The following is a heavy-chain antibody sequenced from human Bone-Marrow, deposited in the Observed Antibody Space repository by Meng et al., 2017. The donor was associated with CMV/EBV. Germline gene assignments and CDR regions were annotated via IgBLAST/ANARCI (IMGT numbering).Heavy chain of an antibody. Sequence: GGSLRLSCAASGFTFSSYAMSWVRQAPGKGLEWVSAISGSGGSTYYADSVKGRFTISRDNSKNTLYLQMNSLRAEDTAVYYCAKDLPRGVFWSGYLLDYYYGMDVWGQGTTVTVSS. V-gene: IGHV3-23*01. CDR3: AKDLPRGVFWSGYLLDYYYGMDV. CDR1: GFTFSSYA. CDR2: ISGSGGST. D-gene: IGHD3-3*01. J-gene: IGHJ6*02.